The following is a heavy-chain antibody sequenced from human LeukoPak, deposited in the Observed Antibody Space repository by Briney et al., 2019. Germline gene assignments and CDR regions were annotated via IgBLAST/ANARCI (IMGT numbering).Heavy chain of an antibody. CDR1: GGTFSSYA. D-gene: IGHD5-18*01. Sequence: GASVKVSCKASGGTFSSYAISWVRQAPGQGLEWMGGIIPIFGTANYAQKFQGRVTITTDESTSTAYMELSSLRSEDTAVYYCARGYLAEYSYAFDIWGQGTMVTVSS. V-gene: IGHV1-69*05. CDR3: ARGYLAEYSYAFDI. CDR2: IIPIFGTA. J-gene: IGHJ3*02.